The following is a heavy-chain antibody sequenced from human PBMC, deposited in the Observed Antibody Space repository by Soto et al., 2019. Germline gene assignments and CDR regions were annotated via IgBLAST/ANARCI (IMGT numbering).Heavy chain of an antibody. CDR1: EFILTNYA. CDR2: IIARGGTT. Sequence: EEQLLQSGGGLVQPGGSLRLSCAASEFILTNYAMTWVRQAPGKGLEWVSSIIARGGTTKDADSVKGRFTISRDYSKNTLYLQMNSLRSEDTATYYCAKGGVNPWHFDLWGRGTLVTVSS. J-gene: IGHJ2*01. CDR3: AKGGVNPWHFDL. V-gene: IGHV3-23*01.